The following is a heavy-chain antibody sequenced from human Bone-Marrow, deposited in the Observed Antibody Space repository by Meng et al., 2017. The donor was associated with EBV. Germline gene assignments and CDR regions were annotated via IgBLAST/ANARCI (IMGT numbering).Heavy chain of an antibody. CDR2: INAGNGNT. CDR3: ARAPPLWFGELLSLYY. D-gene: IGHD3-10*01. CDR1: GYTFTSYA. Sequence: QGQLVQVGAEVKKPGASVKVSCKASGYTFTSYAMHWVRQAPGQRLEWMGWINAGNGNTKYSQKFQGRVTITRDTSASTAYMELSSLRSEDTAVYYCARAPPLWFGELLSLYYWGQGTLVTVSS. J-gene: IGHJ4*02. V-gene: IGHV1-3*01.